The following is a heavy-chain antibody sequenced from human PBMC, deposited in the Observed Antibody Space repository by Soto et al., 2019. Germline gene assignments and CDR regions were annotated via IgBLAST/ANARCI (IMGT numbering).Heavy chain of an antibody. J-gene: IGHJ4*02. D-gene: IGHD4-17*01. CDR2: ISYDGSNK. V-gene: IGHV3-30-3*01. CDR3: ARDPQYGDYEGYFDY. CDR1: GFTFSSYA. Sequence: AGGSLRLSCAASGFTFSSYAMHWVRQAPGKGLEWVAVISYDGSNKYYADSVKGRFTISRDNSKNTLYLQMNSLRAEDTAVYYCARDPQYGDYEGYFDYWGQGTLVTVSS.